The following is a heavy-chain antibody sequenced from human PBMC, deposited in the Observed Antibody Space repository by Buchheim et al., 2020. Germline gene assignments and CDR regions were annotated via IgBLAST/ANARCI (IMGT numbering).Heavy chain of an antibody. V-gene: IGHV3-7*03. CDR2: IKQDESDK. J-gene: IGHJ6*02. CDR3: AREGDGMDV. CDR1: GFTFSRYW. Sequence: VQLVESGGGLVQPGGSLRLSCAGSGFTFSRYWMSWVRQAPGKGLEWVANIKQDESDKNYADSVKGRFTISRDKAKNSLYLQMNSLRAEDMAVYYCAREGDGMDVWGQGTT. D-gene: IGHD1-26*01.